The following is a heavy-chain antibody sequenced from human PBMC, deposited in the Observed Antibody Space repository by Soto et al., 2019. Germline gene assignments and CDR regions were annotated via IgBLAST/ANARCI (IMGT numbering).Heavy chain of an antibody. Sequence: QVQLVESGGGVVQPGRSLRLSCAASGFIFNTYDMHWVRQAPGKGLEWVAVISYDGSNKYYADSVKGRRTISRDNSKKMLYLQMNSLRPEDTAVYYCATGQHCSSTSCYFYYYGMDVWGQGTKVAVSS. CDR1: GFIFNTYD. CDR3: ATGQHCSSTSCYFYYYGMDV. V-gene: IGHV3-30*03. J-gene: IGHJ6*02. D-gene: IGHD2-2*01. CDR2: ISYDGSNK.